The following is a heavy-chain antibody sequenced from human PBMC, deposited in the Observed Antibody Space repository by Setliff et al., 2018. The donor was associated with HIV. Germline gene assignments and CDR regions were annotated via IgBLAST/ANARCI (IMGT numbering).Heavy chain of an antibody. CDR3: ARDGGGYAFDI. V-gene: IGHV4-4*08. CDR2: IYTSGST. CDR1: GGSISSYY. D-gene: IGHD3-10*01. J-gene: IGHJ3*02. Sequence: SETLSLTCTVSGGSISSYYWSWIRQPPGKGLEWIGYIYTSGSTNYNPSLKSRVTISVDTSKNQFSLKLSSVTAADTAVYYCARDGGGYAFDIWGQGTMVTVSS.